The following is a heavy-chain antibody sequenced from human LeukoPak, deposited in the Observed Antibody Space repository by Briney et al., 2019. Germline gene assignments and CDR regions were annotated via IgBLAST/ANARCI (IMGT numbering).Heavy chain of an antibody. CDR3: ARKRDYYDSSGYYNYPYFDY. J-gene: IGHJ4*02. CDR1: GGSFSGYY. V-gene: IGHV4-34*01. D-gene: IGHD3-22*01. CDR2: INHSGST. Sequence: PSETLSLTCAVYGGSFSGYYWSWIRQPPGKGLEWIGEINHSGSTNYNPSLKSRVTISVDTSKNQFSLKLSSVTAADTAVYYCARKRDYYDSSGYYNYPYFDYWGQGTLVTVSS.